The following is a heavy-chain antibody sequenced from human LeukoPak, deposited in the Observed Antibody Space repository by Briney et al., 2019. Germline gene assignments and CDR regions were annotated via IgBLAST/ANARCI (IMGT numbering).Heavy chain of an antibody. D-gene: IGHD2-21*01. CDR3: ARAKFPPFVDY. V-gene: IGHV1-2*06. CDR2: INPNSGGT. Sequence: GASVKVSCKASGYTSTGYYMHWVRQAPGQWLEWMGRINPNSGGTNYAQKFQGRVTMTRDTSISTAYMELSRLRSDDTAVYYCARAKFPPFVDYWGQGTLVTVSS. CDR1: GYTSTGYY. J-gene: IGHJ4*02.